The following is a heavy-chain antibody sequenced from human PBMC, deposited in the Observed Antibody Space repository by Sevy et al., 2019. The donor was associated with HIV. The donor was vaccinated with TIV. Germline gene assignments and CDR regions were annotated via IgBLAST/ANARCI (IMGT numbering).Heavy chain of an antibody. V-gene: IGHV4-34*01. Sequence: SETLSLTCAVYGGSFSGYYWSWIRQPPGKGPEWIGEINHSGSTNYNPSLKSRVTISVDTSKNQFSLKLSSVTAADTAVYYCARGEGDLTIWGQGTLVTVSS. CDR3: ARGEGDLTI. D-gene: IGHD3-3*01. CDR2: INHSGST. J-gene: IGHJ4*02. CDR1: GGSFSGYY.